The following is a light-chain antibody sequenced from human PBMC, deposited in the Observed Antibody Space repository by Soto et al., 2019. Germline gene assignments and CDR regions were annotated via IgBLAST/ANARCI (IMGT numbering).Light chain of an antibody. V-gene: IGLV2-14*01. CDR3: SSYTSGRSVL. CDR1: TSDVGDYNY. CDR2: HVS. Sequence: SALTQPASVSGSPGQSITISCTATTSDVGDYNYVSWYQQYPGKAPKPIIYHVSNRPSGVSNLFSGSKSGDTASLTISGFQAEDEADYYCSSYTSGRSVLFGGGTKVTVL. J-gene: IGLJ2*01.